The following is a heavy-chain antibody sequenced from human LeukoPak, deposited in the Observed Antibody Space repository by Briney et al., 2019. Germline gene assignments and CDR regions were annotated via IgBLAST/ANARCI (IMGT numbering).Heavy chain of an antibody. J-gene: IGHJ4*02. CDR3: ARDRPNYYGSDGHYYRRDGDY. Sequence: GGSLRLSCAASGFTFSIYAMSWVRQAPGKGLQWVSSITSRGQSTWYVDSVKGRFTITRDNSENTLYLQMHSLRAEDTAVYYCARDRPNYYGSDGHYYRRDGDYWGRGTLVSVSS. CDR1: GFTFSIYA. V-gene: IGHV3-23*01. D-gene: IGHD3-22*01. CDR2: ITSRGQST.